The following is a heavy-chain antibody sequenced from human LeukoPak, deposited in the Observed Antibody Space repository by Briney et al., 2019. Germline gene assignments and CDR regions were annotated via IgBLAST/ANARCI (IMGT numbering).Heavy chain of an antibody. Sequence: SETLSLTCAVSGGSISSGGYSWSWIRQPPGKGLEWIVYIYHSGSTYYNPSLKSRVTISVDRSKNQFSLKLSSVTAADTAVYYCARGSYYDSSGYDPTEYFQHWGQGTLVTVSS. D-gene: IGHD3-22*01. V-gene: IGHV4-30-2*01. J-gene: IGHJ1*01. CDR2: IYHSGST. CDR3: ARGSYYDSSGYDPTEYFQH. CDR1: GGSISSGGYS.